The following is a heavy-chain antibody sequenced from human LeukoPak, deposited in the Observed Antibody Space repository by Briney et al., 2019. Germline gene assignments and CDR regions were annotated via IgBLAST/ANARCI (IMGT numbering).Heavy chain of an antibody. CDR3: ASESVFGVVIIRSDP. CDR1: GGSISSSSYY. CDR2: IYYSGST. V-gene: IGHV4-39*07. D-gene: IGHD3-3*01. J-gene: IGHJ5*02. Sequence: SSETLSLTCTVSGGSISSSSYYWGWIRQPPGKGLEWIGSIYYSGSTYYNPSLKSRVTISVDTSKNQFSLKLSSVTAADTAVCYCASESVFGVVIIRSDPWGQGTLVTVSS.